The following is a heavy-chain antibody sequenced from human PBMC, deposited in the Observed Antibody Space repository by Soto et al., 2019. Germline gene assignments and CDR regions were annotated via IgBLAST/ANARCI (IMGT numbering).Heavy chain of an antibody. J-gene: IGHJ4*02. CDR1: GFTFDDYA. CDR3: AKDILSWAAGPEFDY. CDR2: ISWNSGSI. Sequence: EVQLVESGGGLVQPGGSLRLSCAASGFTFDDYAMHWVRQAPGKGLEWVSGISWNSGSIGYADSVKGRFTISRDNAKNSLYLQMNSLRAEDTALYYCAKDILSWAAGPEFDYWGQGTLVTVSS. D-gene: IGHD6-13*01. V-gene: IGHV3-9*01.